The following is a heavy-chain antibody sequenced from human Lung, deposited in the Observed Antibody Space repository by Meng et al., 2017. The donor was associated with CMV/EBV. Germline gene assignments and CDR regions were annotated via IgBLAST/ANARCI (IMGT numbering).Heavy chain of an antibody. CDR1: GYTFTNFG. D-gene: IGHD3-22*01. Sequence: QVQLVQSGPEVKKPGAPVRVSCKASGYTFTNFGISWVRQAPGQGLDWMGWISGYKGNTNYAQKFQGRVTMTTNTSTSTAYMELGSLRSDDTAVYYCARDSSGYYYTDDYWGQGTLVTVSS. CDR2: ISGYKGNT. J-gene: IGHJ4*02. V-gene: IGHV1-18*01. CDR3: ARDSSGYYYTDDY.